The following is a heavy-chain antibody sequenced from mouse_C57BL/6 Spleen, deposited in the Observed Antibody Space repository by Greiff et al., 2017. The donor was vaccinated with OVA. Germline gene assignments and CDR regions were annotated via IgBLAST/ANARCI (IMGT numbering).Heavy chain of an antibody. D-gene: IGHD3-2*02. J-gene: IGHJ3*01. CDR1: GFTFSSYT. CDR2: ISGGGGNT. V-gene: IGHV5-9*01. CDR3: ARQDSSGLPFAY. Sequence: EVQRVESGGGLVKPGGSLKLSCAASGFTFSSYTMSWVRQTPEKRLEWVATISGGGGNTYYPDSVKGRFTISRDNAKNTLYLQMSSLRSEDTALYYCARQDSSGLPFAYWGQGTLVTVSA.